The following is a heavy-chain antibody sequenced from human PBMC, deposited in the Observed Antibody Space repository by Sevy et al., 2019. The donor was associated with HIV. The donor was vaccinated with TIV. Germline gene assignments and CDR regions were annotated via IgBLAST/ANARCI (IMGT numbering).Heavy chain of an antibody. D-gene: IGHD3-22*01. J-gene: IGHJ3*02. CDR1: GYTFTRYD. CDR2: MNPNSGNT. CDR3: ARAWRYYDSSGPPTGAFDI. Sequence: ASVKVSCKASGYTFTRYDINWVRQATGQGLEWMGWMNPNSGNTGYAQKFQGRVTMTRNTSISTAYMELSSLRSEDTAVYYCARAWRYYDSSGPPTGAFDIWGQGTMVTVSS. V-gene: IGHV1-8*01.